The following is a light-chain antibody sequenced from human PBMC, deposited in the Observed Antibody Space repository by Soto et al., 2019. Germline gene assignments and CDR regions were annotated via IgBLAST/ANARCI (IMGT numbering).Light chain of an antibody. CDR3: MQPLLTPWT. CDR2: LGS. Sequence: DIVLTQSPLSLPVTPGEPASITCRSSQSLLYSNGYNYLDWYLQKPGQSPQLLIYLGSNRASGVPDRCSGSGSGTASTLKISRVEAEDVGVYYCMQPLLTPWTVGQGTKVEIK. V-gene: IGKV2-28*01. CDR1: QSLLYSNGYNY. J-gene: IGKJ1*01.